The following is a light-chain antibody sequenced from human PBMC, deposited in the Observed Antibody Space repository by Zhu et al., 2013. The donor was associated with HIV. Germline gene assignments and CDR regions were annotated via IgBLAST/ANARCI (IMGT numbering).Light chain of an antibody. CDR2: DAS. CDR1: QSISNW. CDR3: QQYNSYSPIT. Sequence: DIQMTQSPSTLSASVGDRVTITCRASQSISNWLAWYQQKPGKAPKLLIYDASTLETGVPLRFRGSGSGTEFTLTISSLHPDDFATYYCQQYNSYSPITFGQGTRVDIK. V-gene: IGKV1-5*01. J-gene: IGKJ5*01.